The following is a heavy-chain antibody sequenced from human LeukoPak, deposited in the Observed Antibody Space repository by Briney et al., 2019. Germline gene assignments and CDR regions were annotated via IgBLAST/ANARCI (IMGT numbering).Heavy chain of an antibody. CDR1: GYSISSGYY. V-gene: IGHV4-38-2*02. CDR2: ISHSGST. Sequence: SETLSLTCTVSGYSISSGYYWGWIRQPPGKGLEWIGSISHSGSTYYNPSLKSRVTISVDTSKNQFSLKLSSVTAADTAVYYCARTSQEFVAAAGTAHWGQGTLVTVSS. J-gene: IGHJ4*02. CDR3: ARTSQEFVAAAGTAH. D-gene: IGHD6-13*01.